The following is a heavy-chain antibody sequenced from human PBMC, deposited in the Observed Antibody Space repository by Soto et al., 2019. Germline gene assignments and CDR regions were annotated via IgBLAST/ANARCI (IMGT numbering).Heavy chain of an antibody. V-gene: IGHV4-39*01. D-gene: IGHD2-15*01. CDR1: GGSISSSSYY. Sequence: SETLSLTCTVSGGSISSSSYYWGWIRQLPGKGLEWIGSIFYSGSTYYNPSPRSRGTIYIDSSKNQFSLKLSSVTAADTAVYYCARHLVVAATTYNWFDLWGQGTLVTVSS. CDR2: IFYSGST. CDR3: ARHLVVAATTYNWFDL. J-gene: IGHJ5*02.